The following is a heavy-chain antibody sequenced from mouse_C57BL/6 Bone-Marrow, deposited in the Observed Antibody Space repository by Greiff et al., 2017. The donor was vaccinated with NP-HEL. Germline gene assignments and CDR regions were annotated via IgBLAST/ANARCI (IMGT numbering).Heavy chain of an antibody. J-gene: IGHJ4*01. Sequence: VQLQQSGPELVKPGASVKISCKASGYTFTDYYMNWVKQSHGKSLEWIGDINPNNGGTSYNQKFKGKATLTVDKSSSTAYMELRSLTSEDSAVYYCARSHLLPYDAMDYWGQGTSVTVSS. V-gene: IGHV1-26*01. CDR3: ARSHLLPYDAMDY. CDR1: GYTFTDYY. CDR2: INPNNGGT. D-gene: IGHD1-1*01.